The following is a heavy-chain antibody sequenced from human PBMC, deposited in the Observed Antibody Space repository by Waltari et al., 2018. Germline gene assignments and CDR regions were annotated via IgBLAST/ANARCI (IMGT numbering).Heavy chain of an antibody. CDR3: AKKVGSGYYYYYMDV. V-gene: IGHV3-23*01. D-gene: IGHD2-15*01. CDR1: GFTFSSYA. CDR2: ISGSGGST. J-gene: IGHJ6*03. Sequence: EVQLLESGGGLVQPGGSLRLSCAASGFTFSSYAMSWVRQAPGKGLEWVSAISGSGGSTYYADSVKGRFTISRDNSKNTLYLQMNSLGAEDTAVYYCAKKVGSGYYYYYMDVWGKGTTVTISS.